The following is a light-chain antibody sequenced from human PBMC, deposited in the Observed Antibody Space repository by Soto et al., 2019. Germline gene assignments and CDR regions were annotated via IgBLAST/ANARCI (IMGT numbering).Light chain of an antibody. J-gene: IGKJ5*01. CDR3: QQYGRSIT. Sequence: IVLTRSPGTLPLSPGERATRSCRASQSVSSSYLAWYQQKPGQAPRLLIYGASSRATGIPDRFSGSGSGTDFTLTISRLEPEDFAVYYCQQYGRSITFGQGTRLEI. V-gene: IGKV3-20*01. CDR1: QSVSSSY. CDR2: GAS.